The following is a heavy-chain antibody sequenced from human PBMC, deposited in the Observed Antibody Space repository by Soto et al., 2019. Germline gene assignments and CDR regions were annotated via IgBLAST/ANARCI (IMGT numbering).Heavy chain of an antibody. CDR2: ISSNGGST. J-gene: IGHJ4*02. D-gene: IGHD3-10*01. CDR1: GFTFSSYA. Sequence: EVQLVESGEGLVQPGGSLRLSCAASGFTFSSYAMHWVRQAPGKGLEYVSAISSNGGSTYYADSVKGRFTISRDNSKNTLYLQMGSLRAEDMAVYYCARGRGSSPGYFEYWGQGTIVTVSS. CDR3: ARGRGSSPGYFEY. V-gene: IGHV3-64*02.